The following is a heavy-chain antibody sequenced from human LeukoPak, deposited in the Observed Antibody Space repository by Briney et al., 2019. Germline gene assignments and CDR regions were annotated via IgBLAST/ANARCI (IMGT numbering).Heavy chain of an antibody. D-gene: IGHD3-10*01. CDR1: GGSFNTYY. CDR3: AKDRGYGSGSYHYFDY. V-gene: IGHV4-59*01. Sequence: SETLSLTCTVSGGSFNTYYWTWIRQPPGKGLEWIGDIFYSGNTNYNPSLKNRVTISLDTSKNHFSLKLSSVTAEDTAVYYCAKDRGYGSGSYHYFDYWGRGTLVTVSS. J-gene: IGHJ4*02. CDR2: IFYSGNT.